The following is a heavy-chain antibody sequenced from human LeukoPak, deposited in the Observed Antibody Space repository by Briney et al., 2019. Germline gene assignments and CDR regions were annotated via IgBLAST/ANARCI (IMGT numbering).Heavy chain of an antibody. CDR2: ISYGGSIN. Sequence: GGSLRLSCAASGFTFSSNWMSWVRQAPGKGLEWVALISYGGSINDYADSVKGRFTISRDNAKNSLYLQMNSLRAEDTAVYYCARAADSSGYLLAYFDYWGQGTLVTVSS. CDR1: GFTFSSNW. J-gene: IGHJ4*02. V-gene: IGHV3-30*03. CDR3: ARAADSSGYLLAYFDY. D-gene: IGHD3-22*01.